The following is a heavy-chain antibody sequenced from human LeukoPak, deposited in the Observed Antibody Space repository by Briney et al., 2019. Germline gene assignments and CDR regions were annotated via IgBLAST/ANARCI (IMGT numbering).Heavy chain of an antibody. Sequence: ASVKVSCKASGYTFTSYAMHWVRQAPGQRLEWMGWINAGNGNTKYSQKFQGRVTITRDTSASTAYMELSSLRSEDTAVYYCALTDEYYGSGSYPGGYWGQGTLVTVSS. CDR1: GYTFTSYA. D-gene: IGHD3-10*01. CDR3: ALTDEYYGSGSYPGGY. CDR2: INAGNGNT. V-gene: IGHV1-3*01. J-gene: IGHJ4*02.